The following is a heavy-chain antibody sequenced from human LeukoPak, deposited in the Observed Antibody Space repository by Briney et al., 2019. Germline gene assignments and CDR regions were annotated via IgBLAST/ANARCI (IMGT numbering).Heavy chain of an antibody. J-gene: IGHJ6*02. D-gene: IGHD3-10*01. V-gene: IGHV3-33*01. CDR2: IWYDGSNK. CDR3: ARDQWYYGSGSPYYYYYGMDV. Sequence: GGSLRLSCAASGFTFSSYGMHWVRQAPGKGLEWVAVIWYDGSNKYYADSVKGRFTISRDNSKNTLYLQMSSLRAEDTAVYYCARDQWYYGSGSPYYYYYGMDVWGQGTTVTVSS. CDR1: GFTFSSYG.